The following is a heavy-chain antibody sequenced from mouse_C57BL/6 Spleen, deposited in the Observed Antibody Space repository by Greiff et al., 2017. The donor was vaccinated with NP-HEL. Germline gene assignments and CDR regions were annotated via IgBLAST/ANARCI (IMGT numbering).Heavy chain of an antibody. J-gene: IGHJ1*03. Sequence: VQLQQSGAELVKPGASVKMSCKASGYTFTSYWITWVKQRPGQGLEWIGDIYPGSGSTNYNEKFKSKATLTVDTSSSTAYMQLSSLTSEDSAVYYRAIPLKYHGGSYWYIDVWGTGTTVTVSS. V-gene: IGHV1-55*01. CDR3: AIPLKYHGGSYWYIDV. D-gene: IGHD1-3*01. CDR1: GYTFTSYW. CDR2: IYPGSGST.